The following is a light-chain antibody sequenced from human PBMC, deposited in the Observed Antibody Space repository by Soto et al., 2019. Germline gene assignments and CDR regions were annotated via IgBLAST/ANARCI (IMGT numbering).Light chain of an antibody. J-gene: IGKJ2*01. V-gene: IGKV3-20*01. CDR2: GAS. Sequence: EIVLTQSPATLSLSPGERATLPCRASQSVSRSYLAWYQQKPGQAPRLLIYGASSRATGIPDRFSGSGSGTDFTLTISRLEPEDFAVYYCQQYGSSPPYTFGQGTKLEIK. CDR3: QQYGSSPPYT. CDR1: QSVSRSY.